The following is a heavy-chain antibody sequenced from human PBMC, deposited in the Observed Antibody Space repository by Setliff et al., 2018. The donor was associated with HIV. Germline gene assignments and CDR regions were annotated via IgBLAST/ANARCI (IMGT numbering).Heavy chain of an antibody. CDR1: GFSFSNSW. Sequence: PGGSLRLSCAASGFSFSNSWMTWVRQAPGKGLEWVATIKEDGREKYYVGSVKGRFTISRDNAKRSLYLQMNRLKTDDTAFYYCATFADGPDSWGQGTLVTVSS. J-gene: IGHJ4*02. CDR3: ATFADGPDS. V-gene: IGHV3-7*01. CDR2: IKEDGREK. D-gene: IGHD3-3*01.